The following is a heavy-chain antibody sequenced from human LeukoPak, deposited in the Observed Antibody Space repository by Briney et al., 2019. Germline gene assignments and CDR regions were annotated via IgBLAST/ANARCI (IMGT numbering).Heavy chain of an antibody. V-gene: IGHV5-51*01. CDR2: IYPGDSDT. CDR1: GYSFTSYW. D-gene: IGHD6-13*01. CDR3: ASSEPGIAAAGIAIDAFDI. J-gene: IGHJ3*02. Sequence: GESLKISCKGSGYSFTSYWIGWVRQMPGKGLEWMGIIYPGDSDTRYSPSFQGQVTISADKSISTAYLQRSSLKASDTAMYYRASSEPGIAAAGIAIDAFDIWGQGTMVTVSS.